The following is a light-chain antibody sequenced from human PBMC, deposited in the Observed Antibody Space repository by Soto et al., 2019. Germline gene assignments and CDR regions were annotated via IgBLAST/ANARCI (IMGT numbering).Light chain of an antibody. Sequence: EIVMTQSPATLSVSPGERATLSCRASQSVSSNLAWYQQKPGQAPRLLIYGASTRATGIPARFSGSGSGTEFTLTSSSLQSEDFVVYYCHQYNNWPRTFGQGTKVYIK. CDR1: QSVSSN. J-gene: IGKJ1*01. CDR3: HQYNNWPRT. V-gene: IGKV3-15*01. CDR2: GAS.